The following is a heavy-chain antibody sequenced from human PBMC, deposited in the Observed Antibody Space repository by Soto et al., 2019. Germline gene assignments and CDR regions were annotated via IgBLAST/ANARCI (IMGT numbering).Heavy chain of an antibody. CDR1: GGSFTSYF. V-gene: IGHV4-59*01. J-gene: IGHJ3*02. Sequence: SETLSLTCTVSGGSFTSYFWSWVRQSPGKGLEWITHSYSGGTTNYNPSLKSRVTISVDTSKNQFSLKLRSVTAADTAVYYCATDYGDYVGAFDIWGQGTMVTVSS. CDR3: ATDYGDYVGAFDI. CDR2: SYSGGTT. D-gene: IGHD4-17*01.